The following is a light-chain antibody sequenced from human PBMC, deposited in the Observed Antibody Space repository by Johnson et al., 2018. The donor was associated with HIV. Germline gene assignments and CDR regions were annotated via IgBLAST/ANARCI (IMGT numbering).Light chain of an antibody. CDR1: SSNIGNNY. Sequence: QSVLTQPPSVSAAPGQKVTISCSGSSSNIGNNYVSWYQQLPGTAPKLLIYEKNKRPSGIPDRFSASKSGTSATLGITVLQTGDEADYYCGTWDSRLNPHYVFGTGTKVTVL. J-gene: IGLJ1*01. CDR3: GTWDSRLNPHYV. CDR2: EKN. V-gene: IGLV1-51*02.